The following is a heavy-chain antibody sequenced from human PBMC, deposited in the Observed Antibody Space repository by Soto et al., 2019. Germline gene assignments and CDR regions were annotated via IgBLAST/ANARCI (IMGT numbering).Heavy chain of an antibody. CDR1: GGSISSSNW. J-gene: IGHJ5*02. Sequence: QVQLQESGPGLVKPSGTLSLTCAVSGGSISSSNWWSWVRQPPGKGLEWIGEIYHSGSTNYNPSLKSRVTISVDKSKNQFALKLSSVTAADTAVYYCARGSYGSGSYYNNWFDPWGQGTLVTVSS. CDR2: IYHSGST. D-gene: IGHD3-10*01. V-gene: IGHV4-4*02. CDR3: ARGSYGSGSYYNNWFDP.